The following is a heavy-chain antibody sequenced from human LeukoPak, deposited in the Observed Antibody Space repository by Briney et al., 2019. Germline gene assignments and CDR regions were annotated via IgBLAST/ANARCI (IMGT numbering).Heavy chain of an antibody. CDR3: ANVIVGAHVFDP. J-gene: IGHJ5*02. CDR1: GYTFTVYY. CDR2: INPNSGGT. V-gene: IGHV1-2*02. Sequence: ASVKVSCKASGYTFTVYYMHWVRQAPGQGLEWMGWINPNSGGTNYAQKFQGRVTMTRDTSISTAYMELSRLRSDDTAVYYCANVIVGAHVFDPWGQGTLVTVSS. D-gene: IGHD2/OR15-2a*01.